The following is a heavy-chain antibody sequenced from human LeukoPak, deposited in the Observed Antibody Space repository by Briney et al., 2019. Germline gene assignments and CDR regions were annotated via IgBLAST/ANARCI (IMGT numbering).Heavy chain of an antibody. Sequence: ETLSLTCTVSGGSISSYYWSWVRQAPGKGLEWVSAISGSGGSTYYADSVKGRFTISRDNSKNTLYLQMNSLRAEDTAVYYCAKDKYYGGTGAFDYWGQGTLVTVSS. CDR1: GGSISSYY. D-gene: IGHD4-23*01. V-gene: IGHV3-23*01. CDR2: ISGSGGST. J-gene: IGHJ4*02. CDR3: AKDKYYGGTGAFDY.